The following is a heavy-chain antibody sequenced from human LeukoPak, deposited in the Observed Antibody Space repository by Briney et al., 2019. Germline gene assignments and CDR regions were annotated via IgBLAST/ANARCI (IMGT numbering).Heavy chain of an antibody. CDR2: FDRKSGDT. Sequence: VKVSCKGCGFTLADLSMHGVRQARGKGLEWVGVFDRKSGDTIYAQRFRGRVNLTEDTSTGGAFMHLRRLRADDTAVHYCATGVFCAATTCPGYKYYYYFMEVWGKGPTLRVPS. CDR3: ATGVFCAATTCPGYKYYYYFMEV. V-gene: IGHV1-24*01. J-gene: IGHJ6*03. D-gene: IGHD3-9*01. CDR1: GFTLADLS.